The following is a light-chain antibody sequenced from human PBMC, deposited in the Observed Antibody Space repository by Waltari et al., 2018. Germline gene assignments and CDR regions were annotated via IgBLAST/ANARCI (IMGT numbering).Light chain of an antibody. CDR2: AAS. Sequence: DIHMTQSPSSLSASVGDRVTITCRASYAFTNALAWYQQKPGRAPKLLLYAASRLESGVPSRFSGSGSGTDYTLTISSLQPEDFATYYCQQYWSIPWTFGQGTKVE. CDR1: YAFTNA. J-gene: IGKJ1*01. V-gene: IGKV1-NL1*01. CDR3: QQYWSIPWT.